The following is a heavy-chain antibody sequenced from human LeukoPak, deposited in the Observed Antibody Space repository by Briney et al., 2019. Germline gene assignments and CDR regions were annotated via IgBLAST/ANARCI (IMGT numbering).Heavy chain of an antibody. CDR2: ISSSGSTI. Sequence: PGGSLRLSCAASGFTFSDYYMSWIRQAPGKGLEWVSYISSSGSTIYYADSVKGRFTISRDNAKNSLHLQMNSLRAVDTAVYYCARDGGDVLRYFDWLYGYFDYWGQGTLVTVSS. D-gene: IGHD3-9*01. V-gene: IGHV3-11*04. CDR3: ARDGGDVLRYFDWLYGYFDY. J-gene: IGHJ4*02. CDR1: GFTFSDYY.